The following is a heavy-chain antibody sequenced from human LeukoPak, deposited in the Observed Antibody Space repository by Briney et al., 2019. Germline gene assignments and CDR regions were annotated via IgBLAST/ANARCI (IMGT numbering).Heavy chain of an antibody. V-gene: IGHV3-23*01. CDR2: ISGSGGST. CDR1: GFTLSSYG. J-gene: IGHJ4*02. CDR3: AKDGKRITMIVATRRPYYFDY. Sequence: GGTLRLSCAASGFTLSSYGMGWVRQAPGKGLEWVSAISGSGGSTYYADSVKGRFTISRDNSKNTLYLQMNSLRAEDTAVYYCAKDGKRITMIVATRRPYYFDYWGQGTLVTVSS. D-gene: IGHD3-22*01.